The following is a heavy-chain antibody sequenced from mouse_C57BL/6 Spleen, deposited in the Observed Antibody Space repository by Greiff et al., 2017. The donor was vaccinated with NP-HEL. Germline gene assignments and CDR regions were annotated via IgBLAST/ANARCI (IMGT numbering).Heavy chain of an antibody. J-gene: IGHJ2*01. CDR2: INPYNGDT. Sequence: VQLKQSGPELVKPGDSVKISCKASGYSFTGYFMNWVMQSHGKSLEWIGRINPYNGDTFYNQKFKGKATLTVDKSSSTAHMELRSLTSEDSAVYYCARFYDGYYFDYWGQGTTLTVSS. CDR3: ARFYDGYYFDY. V-gene: IGHV1-20*01. CDR1: GYSFTGYF. D-gene: IGHD2-12*01.